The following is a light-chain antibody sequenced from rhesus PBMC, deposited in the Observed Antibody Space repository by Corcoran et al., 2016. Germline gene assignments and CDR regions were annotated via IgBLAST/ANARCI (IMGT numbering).Light chain of an antibody. V-gene: IGLV2-32*02. Sequence: QAALTQPRSVSGSPGQSVTISCPGISSDIGGYNYVSWYQHHPGTAPKLMIYEVSKRPSGVSDRFSGSKSGNTASLTISGLQAGDEADYYCSSYAGSNTYVFGSGTKLTVL. CDR1: SSDIGGYNY. CDR2: EVS. CDR3: SSYAGSNTYV. J-gene: IGLJ6*01.